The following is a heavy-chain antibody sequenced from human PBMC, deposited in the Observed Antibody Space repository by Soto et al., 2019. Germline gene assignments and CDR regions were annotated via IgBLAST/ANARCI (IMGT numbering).Heavy chain of an antibody. CDR1: GFPFSTSA. J-gene: IGHJ6*02. V-gene: IGHV3-23*01. Sequence: EVQLLESGGGLVQPGGSLRLSCAASGFPFSTSAMNWVRQAPGKGLEWVSIISGSSDAAYYAEAVKGRFASSRDNSKNTLYLQMNSLRAEDTSVYYCAKYSGRYPVYNGMRLWCQGTTVTVS. CDR2: ISGSSDAA. D-gene: IGHD1-26*01. CDR3: AKYSGRYPVYNGMRL.